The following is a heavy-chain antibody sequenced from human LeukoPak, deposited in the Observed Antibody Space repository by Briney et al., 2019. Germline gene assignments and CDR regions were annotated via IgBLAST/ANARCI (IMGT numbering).Heavy chain of an antibody. CDR3: AASLPNIVVVPAAKGPFGS. Sequence: GGSLRLSCAASGFTFSTYAMSWVRQAPGKGLEWVSAIGGSGSGIYYADSVKGRFTISRDNSKNTLYLQMSSLRAEDTAVYYCAASLPNIVVVPAAKGPFGSWGQGTLVTVSS. CDR1: GFTFSTYA. J-gene: IGHJ5*02. CDR2: IGGSGSGI. D-gene: IGHD2-2*01. V-gene: IGHV3-23*01.